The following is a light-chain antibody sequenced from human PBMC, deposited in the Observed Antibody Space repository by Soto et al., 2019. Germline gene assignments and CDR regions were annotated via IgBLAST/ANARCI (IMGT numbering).Light chain of an antibody. V-gene: IGLV2-14*01. CDR3: SSYTSNSTLV. J-gene: IGLJ1*01. CDR2: DVS. Sequence: QSVLTQPASVSGSPGQSITISCTGTSSDVGGYNYVSWYQQHPGKAPKLMIYDVSNRPSGVSNRFSGSKSGNTASLTISGLQAEDEADYYCSSYTSNSTLVFGTGTKVTV. CDR1: SSDVGGYNY.